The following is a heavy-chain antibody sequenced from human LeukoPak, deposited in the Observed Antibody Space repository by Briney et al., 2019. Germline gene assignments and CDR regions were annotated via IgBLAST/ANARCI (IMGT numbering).Heavy chain of an antibody. CDR1: GFTFDDYA. CDR3: AKGPGYYDFWSGLPYYFDY. CDR2: ISWSRGSI. J-gene: IGHJ4*02. D-gene: IGHD3-3*01. Sequence: PGGSLRLSCAASGFTFDDYAMHWVRQAPGKGLEGVSGISWSRGSIGYADSVKGRFTISRDNAKNSLYLQMNSLRAEDTALYYCAKGPGYYDFWSGLPYYFDYWGQGTLVTVSS. V-gene: IGHV3-9*01.